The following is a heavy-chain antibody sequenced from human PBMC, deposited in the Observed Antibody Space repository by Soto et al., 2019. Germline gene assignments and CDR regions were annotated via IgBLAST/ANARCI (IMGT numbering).Heavy chain of an antibody. CDR2: INHSGST. D-gene: IGHD5-12*01. J-gene: IGHJ4*02. V-gene: IGHV4-34*01. Sequence: SETLSLTCAVYGGSFSGYYWSWIRQPPGKGLEWIGEINHSGSTNYNPSLKSRVTISVDTSKNQFSLKLSSVTAADTAVYYCARGLWGVATHWGQGTLVTVSS. CDR1: GGSFSGYY. CDR3: ARGLWGVATH.